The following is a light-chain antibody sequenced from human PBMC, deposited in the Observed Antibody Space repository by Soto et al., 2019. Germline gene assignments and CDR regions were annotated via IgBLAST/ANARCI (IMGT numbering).Light chain of an antibody. Sequence: EIVLTKSTGTLSLSPGERATLSCRASQSVSTNYLAWYQRKPGQAPRLQIYGASSRANEIPNRFSGSGSGTDFDLTITRLKAEDFAVYYCQQYGSSAPTFGQGTKVEIK. CDR2: GAS. V-gene: IGKV3-20*01. CDR3: QQYGSSAPT. CDR1: QSVSTNY. J-gene: IGKJ1*01.